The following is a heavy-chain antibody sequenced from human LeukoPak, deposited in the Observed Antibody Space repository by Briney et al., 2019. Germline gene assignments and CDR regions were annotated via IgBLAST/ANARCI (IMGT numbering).Heavy chain of an antibody. CDR3: ARDYGSGSYGFFDY. CDR1: GYTFTSYY. J-gene: IGHJ4*02. V-gene: IGHV1-46*01. D-gene: IGHD3-10*01. Sequence: ASVKVSCKASGYTFTSYYMHWVRQAPGQGLEWMGIINPSGGSTSYAQKFQGRVTMTRDTSISTAYMELSRLRSDDTAVYYCARDYGSGSYGFFDYWGQGTLVTVSS. CDR2: INPSGGST.